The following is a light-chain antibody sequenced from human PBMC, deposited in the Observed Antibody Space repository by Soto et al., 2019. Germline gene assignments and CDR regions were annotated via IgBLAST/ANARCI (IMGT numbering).Light chain of an antibody. Sequence: QSALTQPPSASGSPGQSVTISCTGTSSDAVGYNYVSWYQQHPGKAPKLMISELSKRPSGVPDRFSGSKSGNTASLTVSGLQAEDEADYYCSSFAGNNTLVFGGGTKLTVL. CDR3: SSFAGNNTLV. CDR2: ELS. V-gene: IGLV2-8*01. CDR1: SSDAVGYNY. J-gene: IGLJ2*01.